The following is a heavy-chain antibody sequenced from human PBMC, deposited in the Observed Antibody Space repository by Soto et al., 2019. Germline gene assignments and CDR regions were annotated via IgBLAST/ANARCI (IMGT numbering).Heavy chain of an antibody. CDR1: GYSFTSYW. J-gene: IGHJ4*02. Sequence: GESLKISCKGSGYSFTSYWIGWVRQMPGKSLEWMGIIYPGDSDTRCSPSFQGQVTISADKSISTAYLQWSSLKASDTAMYYCARRARDSSGYSAYFDYWGQGTLVTVSS. D-gene: IGHD3-22*01. CDR2: IYPGDSDT. V-gene: IGHV5-51*01. CDR3: ARRARDSSGYSAYFDY.